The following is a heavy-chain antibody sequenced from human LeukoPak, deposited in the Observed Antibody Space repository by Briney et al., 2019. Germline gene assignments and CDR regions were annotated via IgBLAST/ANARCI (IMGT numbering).Heavy chain of an antibody. J-gene: IGHJ4*02. CDR2: IRQDGSEK. Sequence: GSLRLSCAASGFTFSNYWMSWVRQAPGKGLEWVANIRQDGSEKYYVDSVKGRFTISRDNAKNSLLLQMNSLRAEDTAVYHYARELDTTMGYDYWGQGTLVTVSS. CDR3: ARELDTTMGYDY. V-gene: IGHV3-7*01. D-gene: IGHD5-18*01. CDR1: GFTFSNYW.